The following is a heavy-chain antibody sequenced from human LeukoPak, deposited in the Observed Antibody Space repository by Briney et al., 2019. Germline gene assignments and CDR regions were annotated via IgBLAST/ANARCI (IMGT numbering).Heavy chain of an antibody. CDR2: IRSKAYGGTT. Sequence: GGSLRLSYTASGFIFGDYAMSWVRQAPGKGLEWVGFIRSKAYGGTTEYAASVKGRFSISRDDSKSMAYLQMNSLKTEDTAVYYCTPTYYDHVWAFDIWGQGTMVTVSS. J-gene: IGHJ3*02. CDR1: GFIFGDYA. V-gene: IGHV3-49*04. CDR3: TPTYYDHVWAFDI. D-gene: IGHD3-16*01.